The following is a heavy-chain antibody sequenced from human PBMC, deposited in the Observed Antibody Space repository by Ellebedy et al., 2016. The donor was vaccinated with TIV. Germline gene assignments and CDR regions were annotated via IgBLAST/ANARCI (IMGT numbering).Heavy chain of an antibody. J-gene: IGHJ3*02. Sequence: GESLKISCAASGFTFSNNSMNWVRQAPGKGLEWVSYINSTGTTIYYADSVKGRFTISRDNAKISLYLQMNSLTAEDTAVYYCASGAYDIWGQGTMVTVSS. V-gene: IGHV3-48*04. CDR3: ASGAYDI. CDR2: INSTGTTI. CDR1: GFTFSNNS.